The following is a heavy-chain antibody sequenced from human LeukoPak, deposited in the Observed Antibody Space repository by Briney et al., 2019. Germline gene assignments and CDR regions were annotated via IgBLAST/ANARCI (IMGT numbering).Heavy chain of an antibody. CDR3: ARELYDYAYYYYYMDV. Sequence: PSETLSLTCAVYGGSFSGYYWSWIRQPPGKGLEWIGEINHSGSTNYNPPLKSRVTISVDTSKNQFSLKLSSVTAADTAVYYCARELYDYAYYYYYMDVWGKGTTVTVSS. CDR2: INHSGST. V-gene: IGHV4-34*01. D-gene: IGHD4-17*01. J-gene: IGHJ6*03. CDR1: GGSFSGYY.